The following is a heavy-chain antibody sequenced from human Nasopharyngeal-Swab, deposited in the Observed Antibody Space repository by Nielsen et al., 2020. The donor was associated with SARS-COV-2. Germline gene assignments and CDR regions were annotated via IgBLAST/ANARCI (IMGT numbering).Heavy chain of an antibody. CDR3: ARANGDYLEDWFDP. D-gene: IGHD4-17*01. V-gene: IGHV4-61*01. CDR2: IYYSGST. CDR1: GGSVSSGSYY. J-gene: IGHJ5*02. Sequence: GSLRLSCTVSGGSVSSGSYYWSWIRQPPGKGLEWIGYIYYSGSTNYNPSLKSRVTISVDTSKNQFSLKLSSGTAADTAVYYCARANGDYLEDWFDPWGQGTLVTVSS.